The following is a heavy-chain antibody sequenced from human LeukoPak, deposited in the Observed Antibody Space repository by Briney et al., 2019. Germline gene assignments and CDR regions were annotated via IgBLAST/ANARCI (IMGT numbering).Heavy chain of an antibody. V-gene: IGHV4-4*07. D-gene: IGHD2-2*03. J-gene: IGHJ3*02. CDR1: GGSISNYF. Sequence: KPSETLSLTCSVSGGSISNYFWGWLRQPAGKGLEWVGRLSASGTTNYNPSLRSRVTIAVDTSNNQLSLRVSSVTAADTAVYYCARGSSGYCNAASCFRPEDAFGIWGQGTVVTVSS. CDR2: LSASGTT. CDR3: ARGSSGYCNAASCFRPEDAFGI.